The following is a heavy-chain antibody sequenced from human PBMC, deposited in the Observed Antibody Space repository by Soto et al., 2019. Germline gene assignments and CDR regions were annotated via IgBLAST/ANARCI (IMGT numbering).Heavy chain of an antibody. J-gene: IGHJ4*02. V-gene: IGHV3-7*03. CDR3: AGWGGHDYNY. D-gene: IGHD4-4*01. Sequence: EVQLVQSGGGLVQPGGSLRLSCVASGFTFTDFYMNWVRQAPGKGLEGVANIRPDGSETNYVESVRGRFTTSRDNAKNSLFLQMNSLRADDTAVYYCAGWGGHDYNYWGQGILVTVSS. CDR1: GFTFTDFY. CDR2: IRPDGSET.